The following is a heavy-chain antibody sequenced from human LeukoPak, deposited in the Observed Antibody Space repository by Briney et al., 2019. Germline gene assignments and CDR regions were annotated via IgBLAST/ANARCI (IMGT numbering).Heavy chain of an antibody. D-gene: IGHD3-10*01. Sequence: PSGTLSLTCAVSADSISNSNWWSWVRQPPGKGLEWIGEIYHSGSTNYNPSLKSRVTISVDTSKNQFSLKLSSVTAADTAVYYCARPMRRYYYGSGLDYWGQGTLVTVSS. CDR2: IYHSGST. CDR3: ARPMRRYYYGSGLDY. CDR1: ADSISNSNW. J-gene: IGHJ4*02. V-gene: IGHV4-4*02.